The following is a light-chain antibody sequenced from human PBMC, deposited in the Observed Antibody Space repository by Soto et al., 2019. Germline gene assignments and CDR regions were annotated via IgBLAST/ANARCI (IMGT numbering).Light chain of an antibody. V-gene: IGKV3-15*01. CDR3: QQYSIWRT. J-gene: IGKJ1*01. Sequence: EIVMTQSPATLSLSPGERATLSCRASESVSTNLAWYQHKAGQAPRLLIYGASTRATGIPARFSGSGSGTEFTLTISSLQSEDFAVYYCQQYSIWRTFGQGTKVEIK. CDR2: GAS. CDR1: ESVSTN.